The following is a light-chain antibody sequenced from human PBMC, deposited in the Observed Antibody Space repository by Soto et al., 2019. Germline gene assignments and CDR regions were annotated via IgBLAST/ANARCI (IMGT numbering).Light chain of an antibody. J-gene: IGLJ2*01. V-gene: IGLV2-18*02. CDR2: EVS. Sequence: QSVLTQPPSVSGSPGQSVTISCTGTSSDVGSYNRVSWYQQPPGTAPKIMIYEVSDRPSGVPDRFSGSKSGNTASLTISGLQAEDEAVYYCSSFTTSSTMVFGGGTKVTVL. CDR1: SSDVGSYNR. CDR3: SSFTTSSTMV.